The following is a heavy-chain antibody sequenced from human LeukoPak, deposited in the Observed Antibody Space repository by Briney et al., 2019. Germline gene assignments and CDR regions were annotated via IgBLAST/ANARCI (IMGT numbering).Heavy chain of an antibody. CDR1: GFTFSSYA. V-gene: IGHV3-53*04. CDR2: IHSGGST. D-gene: IGHD5-12*01. J-gene: IGHJ3*02. CDR3: ARGGSSGNDYSSFDI. Sequence: GGSLRLSCSASGFTFSSYAMHWVRQAPGKGLEWLSVIHSGGSTLYADSVKGRFTISRHNSKNTLYLQVNSLRAEDTAVYFCARGGSSGNDYSSFDIWGQGTMVTVSS.